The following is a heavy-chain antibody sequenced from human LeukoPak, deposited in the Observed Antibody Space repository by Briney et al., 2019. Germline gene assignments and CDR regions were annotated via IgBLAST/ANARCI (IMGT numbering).Heavy chain of an antibody. CDR2: ISYSGST. Sequence: SETLSLTCTVSGGSISSYYWSWIRQPPGKGLEWIGYISYSGSTNYNPSLESRVTISGDTSKNQFSLKLSSVTAADTAFYYCARQSRGTTARLFDYWGQGTLVTVSS. D-gene: IGHD1-1*01. CDR1: GGSISSYY. V-gene: IGHV4-59*08. CDR3: ARQSRGTTARLFDY. J-gene: IGHJ4*02.